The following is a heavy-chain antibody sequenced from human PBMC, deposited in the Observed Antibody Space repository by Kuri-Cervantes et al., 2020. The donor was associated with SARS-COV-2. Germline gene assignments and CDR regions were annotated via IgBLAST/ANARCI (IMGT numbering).Heavy chain of an antibody. V-gene: IGHV3-15*01. Sequence: GESLKISCAASGFTFSNAWMSWVRQAPGKGLEWAGRIKSKTDGGTTDYAAPVKGRFTISRDDSKNTLYLQMNSPKTEDTAVYYCTTDPSRFFSYYYMDVWGKGTTVTGSS. CDR3: TTDPSRFFSYYYMDV. CDR1: GFTFSNAW. D-gene: IGHD3-3*01. CDR2: IKSKTDGGTT. J-gene: IGHJ6*03.